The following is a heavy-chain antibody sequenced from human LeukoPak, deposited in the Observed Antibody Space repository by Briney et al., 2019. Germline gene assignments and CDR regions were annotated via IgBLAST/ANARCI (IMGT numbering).Heavy chain of an antibody. CDR3: ARDGGGVWNYYGMDV. J-gene: IGHJ6*02. CDR1: GGSISSYY. V-gene: IGHV4-59*01. CDR2: IYYSGST. D-gene: IGHD2-15*01. Sequence: SETLSLTCTVSGGSISSYYWNWIRQPPGKGLEWIGYIYYSGSTNYNPSLKSRVTISVDSSKNQFSLKLSSVTAADTAVYYCARDGGGVWNYYGMDVWGQGTTVTVSS.